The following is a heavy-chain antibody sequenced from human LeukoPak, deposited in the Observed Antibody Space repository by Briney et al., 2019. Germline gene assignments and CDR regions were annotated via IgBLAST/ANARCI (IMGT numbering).Heavy chain of an antibody. CDR2: ISSISSTI. CDR1: GFTFSDYS. D-gene: IGHD2-2*02. J-gene: IGHJ4*02. V-gene: IGHV3-48*02. CDR3: AREVACSSTSCHNFDY. Sequence: PGGSLRLFCAASGFTFSDYSMNWVRQAPGKGLEWVADISSISSTIYYADSAKGRFTISRDNAKNSLYLQMNSLRDEDTAVYYCAREVACSSTSCHNFDYWGQGTLVTVSS.